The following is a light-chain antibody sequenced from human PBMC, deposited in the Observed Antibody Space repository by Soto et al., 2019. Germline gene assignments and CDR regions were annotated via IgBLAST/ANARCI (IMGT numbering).Light chain of an antibody. V-gene: IGLV2-14*01. Sequence: QSVLTQPASVSGSPGQSVTISCTGPRSDIGDSNFISWYQHSPGKAPRLLIYEVNNRPSGVSKRFSGSKAGNTASLTISGLLDDDEADYFCASFISATILVFGSGTNVTV. CDR1: RSDIGDSNF. CDR3: ASFISATILV. CDR2: EVN. J-gene: IGLJ1*01.